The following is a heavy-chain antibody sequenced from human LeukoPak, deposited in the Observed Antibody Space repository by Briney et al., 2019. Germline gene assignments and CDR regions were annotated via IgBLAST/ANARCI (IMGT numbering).Heavy chain of an antibody. CDR3: ARLTGIAVAKYYFDY. CDR1: GGSISSSSYY. Sequence: SENLSLTCTVSGGSISSSSYYWGWIRQPPGKGLEWIGSIYYSGSTYYNPSLKSRVTISVDSSKNQFSLKLSSVTAADTAVYYCARLTGIAVAKYYFDYWGQGTLVTVSS. V-gene: IGHV4-39*07. CDR2: IYYSGST. D-gene: IGHD6-19*01. J-gene: IGHJ4*02.